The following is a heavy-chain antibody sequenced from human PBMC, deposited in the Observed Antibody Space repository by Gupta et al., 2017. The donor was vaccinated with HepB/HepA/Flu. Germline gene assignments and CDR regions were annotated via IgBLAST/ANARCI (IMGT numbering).Heavy chain of an antibody. CDR3: ARHVRYDHYSSGYSDYYYYGMDV. J-gene: IGHJ6*02. V-gene: IGHV4-39*01. Sequence: QLQESVPGLVKPSETLSLTCTVSGVSISSSTCYWGWVRQPPGKGPEWIGTIYYSGSTYYNPSLRGRVTISVDTSKNQFSLKLRSVTAADTAVYYCARHVRYDHYSSGYSDYYYYGMDVWGQGTTVTVSS. CDR2: IYYSGST. CDR1: GVSISSSTCY. D-gene: IGHD3-22*01.